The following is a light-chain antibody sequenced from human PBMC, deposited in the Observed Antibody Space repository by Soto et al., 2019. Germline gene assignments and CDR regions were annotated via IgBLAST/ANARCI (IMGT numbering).Light chain of an antibody. V-gene: IGKV1-5*03. CDR1: QSINNW. CDR2: GAS. CDR3: QHYNGY. J-gene: IGKJ2*01. Sequence: DIQMTQSPSTLSASVGDRVTITCRASQSINNWLAWYPLKPGKAPKLLIYGASSLESGVPSRFSGSGSGTEFTLTISSLQPDDFATYYCQHYNGYFGQGTKLELK.